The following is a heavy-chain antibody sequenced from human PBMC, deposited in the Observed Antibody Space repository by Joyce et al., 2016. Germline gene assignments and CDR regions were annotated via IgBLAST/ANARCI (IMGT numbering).Heavy chain of an antibody. CDR1: GFTFSRYD. D-gene: IGHD3/OR15-3a*01. Sequence: EVQLVESGGGLVQPGGSLRLSCAACGFTFSRYDMNWVRQAPGKGLEWISFISGPGDIIYYADSVKGRFSISRDNAKNSLYLQMNSLRAEDRAVYYCTRDFKNFWTGYFDYWGQGILVTVSS. CDR2: ISGPGDII. V-gene: IGHV3-48*03. CDR3: TRDFKNFWTGYFDY. J-gene: IGHJ4*02.